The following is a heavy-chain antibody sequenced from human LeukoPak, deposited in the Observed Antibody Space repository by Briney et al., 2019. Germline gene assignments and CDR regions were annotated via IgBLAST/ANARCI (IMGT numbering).Heavy chain of an antibody. CDR2: IYYSGST. Sequence: SETLSLTCTVSGGSISSYYWSWIRQPPGKGLEWIGYIYYSGSTNYNPSLKSRVTISVDTSKNQFSLKLSSVTAADTAVYYCASFRGYCSGGSCYRDFDYWGQGTLVTVSS. CDR3: ASFRGYCSGGSCYRDFDY. D-gene: IGHD2-15*01. J-gene: IGHJ4*02. CDR1: GGSISSYY. V-gene: IGHV4-59*12.